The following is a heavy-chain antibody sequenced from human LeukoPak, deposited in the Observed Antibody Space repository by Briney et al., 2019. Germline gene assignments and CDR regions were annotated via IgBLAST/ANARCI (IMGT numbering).Heavy chain of an antibody. CDR1: GYTLTELS. CDR2: FDPEDGET. D-gene: IGHD6-13*01. V-gene: IGHV1-24*01. J-gene: IGHJ5*02. Sequence: ASVKVSCKVSGYTLTELSMHWVRQAPGKGLEWMGGFDPEDGETIYAQKFQGRVTMTEDTSTDTAYMELSSLRSEDTAVYYCATADIAAAGTNWFDPGGQGTRDPVSS. CDR3: ATADIAAAGTNWFDP.